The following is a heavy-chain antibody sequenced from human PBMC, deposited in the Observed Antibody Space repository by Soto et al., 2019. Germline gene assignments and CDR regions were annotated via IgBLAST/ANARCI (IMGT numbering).Heavy chain of an antibody. D-gene: IGHD6-13*01. J-gene: IGHJ5*02. V-gene: IGHV3-23*01. CDR3: AKSYESSSWYNWFDP. Sequence: GESLKISCAASGFTFSSYAMSWVRQAPGKGREWVSAISGSGGSTYYADSVKGRFTISRDNSKNTLYLQMNSLRAEDTAVYYCAKSYESSSWYNWFDPWGQGTLVTVSS. CDR2: ISGSGGST. CDR1: GFTFSSYA.